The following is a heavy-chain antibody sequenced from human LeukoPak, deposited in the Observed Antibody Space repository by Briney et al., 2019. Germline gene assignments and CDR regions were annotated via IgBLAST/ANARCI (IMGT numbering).Heavy chain of an antibody. Sequence: GGSLRLSCAASGFTSSSYSMNWVRQAPGKGLEWVSYISSSTSTIYYADSVKGRFTISRDNARNSLYLHMNSLRYEDTAVYYCARAGTMIRGVPNWFDPWGQGTLVTVSS. V-gene: IGHV3-48*02. D-gene: IGHD3-10*01. J-gene: IGHJ5*02. CDR2: ISSSTSTI. CDR1: GFTSSSYS. CDR3: ARAGTMIRGVPNWFDP.